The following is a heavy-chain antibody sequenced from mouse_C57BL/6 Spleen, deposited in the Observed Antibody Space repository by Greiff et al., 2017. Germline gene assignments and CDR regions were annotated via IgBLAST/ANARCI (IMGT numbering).Heavy chain of an antibody. CDR1: GFTFSSYA. V-gene: IGHV5-9-1*02. Sequence: DVMLVESGEGLVKPGGSLKLSCAASGFTFSSYAMSWVRQTPEKRLEWVAYISSGGDYIYYADTVKGRFTISRDNARNTLYLQMSSLKSEDTAMYYCTREYYGSSYSYWYFDVWGTGTTVTVSS. CDR3: TREYYGSSYSYWYFDV. D-gene: IGHD1-1*01. J-gene: IGHJ1*03. CDR2: ISSGGDYI.